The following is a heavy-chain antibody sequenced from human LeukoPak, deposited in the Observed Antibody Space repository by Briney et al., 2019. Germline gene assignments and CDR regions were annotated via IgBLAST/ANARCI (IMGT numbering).Heavy chain of an antibody. Sequence: ASVKVSCKASGYTFTSYGISWVRQAPGQGLEWMGWIGAYNGNTNYAQKFQGRVTITADESTSTAYMELSSLRSEDTAVYYCARPKNYGMLVAFDIWGRGTMVTVSS. CDR1: GYTFTSYG. J-gene: IGHJ3*02. V-gene: IGHV1-18*01. CDR3: ARPKNYGMLVAFDI. D-gene: IGHD1-7*01. CDR2: IGAYNGNT.